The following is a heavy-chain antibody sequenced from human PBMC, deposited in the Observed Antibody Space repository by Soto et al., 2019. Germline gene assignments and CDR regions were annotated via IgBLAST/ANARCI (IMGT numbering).Heavy chain of an antibody. J-gene: IGHJ6*03. V-gene: IGHV3-9*01. CDR2: ISWNSGSI. CDR3: ARVPAATYYYYMDV. Sequence: EVQLVESGGGLVQPGRSLRLSCAASGFTFDDYAMHWVRQAPGXGLEWVSGISWNSGSIGYADSVKGRFTISRDNAKNSLYLQMNSLRAEDTALYYCARVPAATYYYYMDVWGKGTTVTVSS. CDR1: GFTFDDYA. D-gene: IGHD2-2*01.